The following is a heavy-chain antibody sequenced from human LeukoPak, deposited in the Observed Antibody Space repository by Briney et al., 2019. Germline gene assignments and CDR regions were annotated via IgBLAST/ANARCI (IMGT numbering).Heavy chain of an antibody. CDR3: ARDFSRRSYYGGVDY. D-gene: IGHD1-26*01. CDR1: GFTFSSYA. CDR2: ISSSSSYT. V-gene: IGHV3-21*01. J-gene: IGHJ4*02. Sequence: GGSLRLSCAASGFTFSSYAMSWVRQAPGKGLEWVSSISSSSSYTYYADSVKGRFTISRDNAKNSLYLQMNSLRAEDTAVYYCARDFSRRSYYGGVDYWGQGTLVTVSS.